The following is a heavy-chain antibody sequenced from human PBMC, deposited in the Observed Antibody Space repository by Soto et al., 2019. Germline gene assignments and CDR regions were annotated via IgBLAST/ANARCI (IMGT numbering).Heavy chain of an antibody. Sequence: SETLSLTCAVYGGSFSGYYWSWIRQPPGKGLEWIGEINHSGSTNYNPSLKSRVTISVDTSKNQFSLKLSSVTAADTAVYYCARGLGSSSWYGDNWFDPWGQGTLVTVSS. D-gene: IGHD6-13*01. J-gene: IGHJ5*02. V-gene: IGHV4-34*01. CDR1: GGSFSGYY. CDR3: ARGLGSSSWYGDNWFDP. CDR2: INHSGST.